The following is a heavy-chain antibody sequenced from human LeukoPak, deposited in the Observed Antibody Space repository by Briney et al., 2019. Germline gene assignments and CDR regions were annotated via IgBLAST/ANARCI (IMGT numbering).Heavy chain of an antibody. CDR2: IYSGGST. J-gene: IGHJ3*02. Sequence: GGSLRLSCAASGFTVSNSYVNWVRQAPGKGLEWVSVIYSGGSTYYADSVKGRFTISRDNSENTLYLQMNSLRAEDTAVYYCARDPQINAFDIWGQGTMVTVSS. V-gene: IGHV3-66*01. CDR1: GFTVSNSY. CDR3: ARDPQINAFDI.